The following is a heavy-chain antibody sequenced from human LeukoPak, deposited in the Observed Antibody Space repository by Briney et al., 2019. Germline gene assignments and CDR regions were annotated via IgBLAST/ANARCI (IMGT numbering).Heavy chain of an antibody. V-gene: IGHV6-1*01. Sequence: SQTLSLTCAISGDRVSTNSAAWSWIRQSPSRGLEWLGRTYYRSKWFNDYAVSVRSRITITPDTSKNQFSLQLNFVTPEDTAVYFCARYVYGGNTGGIDYWGQGTLVTVSS. CDR3: ARYVYGGNTGGIDY. D-gene: IGHD4-23*01. CDR1: GDRVSTNSAA. J-gene: IGHJ4*02. CDR2: TYYRSKWFN.